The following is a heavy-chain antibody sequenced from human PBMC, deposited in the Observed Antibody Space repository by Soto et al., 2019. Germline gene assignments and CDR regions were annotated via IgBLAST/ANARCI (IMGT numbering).Heavy chain of an antibody. V-gene: IGHV1-18*01. J-gene: IGHJ4*02. Sequence: ASVKVCCKASGYINTNYAIHWVRQAHGQGLEWMGWISAYNGNTDYAQKFQGRVTMTTDTSTSTAYMELRSLRSDDTALYYCARAGAELTQLCDYWGQGTLVTVSS. CDR1: GYINTNYA. CDR3: ARAGAELTQLCDY. CDR2: ISAYNGNT. D-gene: IGHD1-1*01.